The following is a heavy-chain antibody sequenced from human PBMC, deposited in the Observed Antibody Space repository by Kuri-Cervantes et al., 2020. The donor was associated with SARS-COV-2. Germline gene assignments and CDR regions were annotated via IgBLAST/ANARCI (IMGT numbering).Heavy chain of an antibody. D-gene: IGHD2-21*01. V-gene: IGHV3-30*18. Sequence: GESLKISCAASGFNFSRTDMHWVRQAPGKGLEWVAVISHDGKNKKRIASGKGRFTISRDNSQNTLYLHMKSLRSEDTAMYYCAKDRVGVQDFWGQGTQVTVSS. CDR1: GFNFSRTD. J-gene: IGHJ4*02. CDR2: ISHDGKNK. CDR3: AKDRVGVQDF.